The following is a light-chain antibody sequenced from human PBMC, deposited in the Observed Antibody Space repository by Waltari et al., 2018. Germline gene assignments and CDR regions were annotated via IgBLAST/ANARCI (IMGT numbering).Light chain of an antibody. V-gene: IGLV3-1*01. CDR2: QDN. CDR3: QTWDTGTAI. J-gene: IGLJ2*01. Sequence: SYDLTQPPSVSVSPGQTASITCSGDQLGDNYLSWYQQKTGQSPLLVIYQDNKRPSEIPERFSGSSSGNTATLTISGTQAFDEADYYCQTWDTGTAIFGGGTKVTVL. CDR1: QLGDNY.